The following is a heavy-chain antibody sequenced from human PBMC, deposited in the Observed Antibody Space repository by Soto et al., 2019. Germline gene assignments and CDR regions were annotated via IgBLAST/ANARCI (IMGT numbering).Heavy chain of an antibody. Sequence: GGSLRLSCAASGFAFSSYAMHWVRQAPGKGLEWVAVLSYDGSNEYYADSVKGRFTISRDNSKNTLYLQMNSLRAEDTAAYYSAKDLLDTPDNDYWGQGTLVTVSS. D-gene: IGHD3-3*02. V-gene: IGHV3-30*18. CDR1: GFAFSSYA. J-gene: IGHJ4*02. CDR2: LSYDGSNE. CDR3: AKDLLDTPDNDY.